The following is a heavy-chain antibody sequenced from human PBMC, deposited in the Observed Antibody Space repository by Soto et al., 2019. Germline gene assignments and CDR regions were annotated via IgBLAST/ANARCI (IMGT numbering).Heavy chain of an antibody. D-gene: IGHD3-22*01. Sequence: ASVKVSCKASGYTCTSYGISWVRQAPGQGLEWMGWISAYNGNTNYAQKLQGRVTMTTDTSTSTAYMELRSLRSDDTAVYYCARDSTGYYDSSGYYTGYYGMDVRGQGTTVTVSS. J-gene: IGHJ6*02. CDR1: GYTCTSYG. CDR3: ARDSTGYYDSSGYYTGYYGMDV. V-gene: IGHV1-18*01. CDR2: ISAYNGNT.